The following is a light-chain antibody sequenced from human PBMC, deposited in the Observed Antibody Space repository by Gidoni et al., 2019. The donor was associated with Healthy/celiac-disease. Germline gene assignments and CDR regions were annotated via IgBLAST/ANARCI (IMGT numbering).Light chain of an antibody. Sequence: IQMTQSPSSLSASVGDRVTITCQASQDISNYLNWYQQKPGKAPKLLIYDASNLETGVPSRFSGSGSGTDFTFTISSLQPEDIATYYCQQYDNFPLTFGGXTKVEIK. J-gene: IGKJ4*01. CDR1: QDISNY. CDR3: QQYDNFPLT. CDR2: DAS. V-gene: IGKV1-33*01.